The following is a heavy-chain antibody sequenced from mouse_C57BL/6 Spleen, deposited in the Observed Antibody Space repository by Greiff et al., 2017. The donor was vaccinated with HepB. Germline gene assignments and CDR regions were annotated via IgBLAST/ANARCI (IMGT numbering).Heavy chain of an antibody. Sequence: QVQLKQSGAELARPGASVKLSCKASGYTFTSYGISWVKQRTGQGLEWIGEIYPRSGNTYYNEKFKGKATLTADKSSSTAYMERRSLTSEDSAVYFCARETEIDYAMDYWGQGTSVTVSS. CDR3: ARETEIDYAMDY. CDR2: IYPRSGNT. V-gene: IGHV1-81*01. CDR1: GYTFTSYG. J-gene: IGHJ4*01.